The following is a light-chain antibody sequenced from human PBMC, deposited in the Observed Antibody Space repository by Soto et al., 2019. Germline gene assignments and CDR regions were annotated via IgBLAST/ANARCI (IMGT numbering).Light chain of an antibody. J-gene: IGKJ5*01. CDR1: QSVSSY. CDR3: QLYGDSPMYT. V-gene: IGKV3-11*01. CDR2: DAS. Sequence: IVLTQSPATLSLSPGERATLSCRASQSVSSYLAWYQQKPGQAPRLLIYDASNRATGIPARFSGSGSGTDFTITISSLEPEDFAVYYCQLYGDSPMYTFGQGTDWRL.